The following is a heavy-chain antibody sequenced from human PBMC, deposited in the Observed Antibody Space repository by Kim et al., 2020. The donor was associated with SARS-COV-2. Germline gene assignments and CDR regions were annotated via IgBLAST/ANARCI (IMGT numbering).Heavy chain of an antibody. CDR1: GFTFSSYA. D-gene: IGHD6-6*01. V-gene: IGHV3-30-3*01. J-gene: IGHJ4*02. CDR2: ISYDGSNK. CDR3: ARDTYSSYY. Sequence: GGSLRLSCAASGFTFSSYAMHWVRQAPGKGLEWVAVISYDGSNKYYADSVKGRFTISRDNSKNTLYLQMNSLRAEDTAVYYCARDTYSSYYWGQGTLVTVSS.